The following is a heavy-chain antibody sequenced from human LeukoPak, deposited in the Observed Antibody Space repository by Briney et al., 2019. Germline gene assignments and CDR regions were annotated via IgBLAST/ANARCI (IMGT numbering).Heavy chain of an antibody. CDR3: ARDFFLPKYSSSFIFDY. CDR1: GFTFSTYW. CDR2: IKQDGSEE. J-gene: IGHJ4*02. Sequence: GGSLRLSCAASGFTFSTYWMSWVRQAPGKGLEWVASIKQDGSEEYYVDSVKGRFTISRDNARNSLYLQMNSLRAEDTAVYYCARDFFLPKYSSSFIFDYWGQGTLVTVSS. D-gene: IGHD6-13*01. V-gene: IGHV3-7*01.